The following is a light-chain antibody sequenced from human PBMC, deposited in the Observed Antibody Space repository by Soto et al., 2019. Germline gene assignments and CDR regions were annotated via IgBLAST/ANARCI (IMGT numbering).Light chain of an antibody. CDR2: GAS. V-gene: IGKV1-33*01. CDR3: QHSDHPPPFS. CDR1: QDIRKY. Sequence: DIQMTQSPSSLSASVGDRVTITCQASQDIRKYLNWYQQKPGRAPKLLIYGASNLETGVPSRFSGSGYGTDFTFTISSLQPEDIAIYYCQHSDHPPPFSFGPGTKVAIK. J-gene: IGKJ3*01.